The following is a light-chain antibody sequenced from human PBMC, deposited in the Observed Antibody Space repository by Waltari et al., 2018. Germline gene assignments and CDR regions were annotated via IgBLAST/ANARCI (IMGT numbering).Light chain of an antibody. J-gene: IGKJ1*01. Sequence: EIVMTQSRATLSVSPGERTTLSCRASQSVRDKLAWFHQKPGQSPRLLIYEASARATGVPARFSGSGSETEFTLTITSLQSEDFAVYFCQQYNMWPWTFGQGTKVEIK. CDR1: QSVRDK. V-gene: IGKV3-15*01. CDR2: EAS. CDR3: QQYNMWPWT.